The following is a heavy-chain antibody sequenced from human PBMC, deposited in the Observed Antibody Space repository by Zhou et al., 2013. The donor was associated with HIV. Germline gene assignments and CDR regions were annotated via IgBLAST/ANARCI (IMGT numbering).Heavy chain of an antibody. CDR1: GGTFSSYA. J-gene: IGHJ5*01. CDR2: IIPILGIA. D-gene: IGHD1-7*01. V-gene: IGHV1-69*04. CDR3: RVDEEYYGERFGFGTTFSFSNYFGVRERERELRFVPVPFLPTGRVVDS. Sequence: QVQLVQSGAEVKKPGSSVKVSCKASGGTFSSYAISWVRQAPGQGLEWMGRIIPILGIANYAQKFQGRVTITADKSTSTAYMELSSLRSEDTACSYLRVDEEYYGERFGFGTTFSFSNYFGVRERERELRFVPVPFLPTGRVVDS.